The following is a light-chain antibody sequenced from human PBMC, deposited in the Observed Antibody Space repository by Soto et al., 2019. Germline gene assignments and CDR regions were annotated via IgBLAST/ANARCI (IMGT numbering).Light chain of an antibody. V-gene: IGKV1-5*03. Sequence: DIPLTQSPSTLSSSAGDTVTFTCRASQSIGSWLAWYQQTPGTAPTRLISRGSTLQSGVTSRFSGSGSGTEFTITIVNLLPADFAVYFCQQYNIYPYTFGPGTKLEIK. CDR1: QSIGSW. CDR2: RGS. J-gene: IGKJ2*01. CDR3: QQYNIYPYT.